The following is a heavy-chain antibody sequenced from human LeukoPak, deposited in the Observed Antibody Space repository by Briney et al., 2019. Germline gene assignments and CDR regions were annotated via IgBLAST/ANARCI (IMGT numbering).Heavy chain of an antibody. CDR2: VSYDSSNT. CDR3: ARCTTGRTFGSLREIKRSREIDY. J-gene: IGHJ4*02. CDR1: RFTFSSYT. V-gene: IGHV3-30*04. Sequence: GGSLRLSCEASRFTFSSYTMHWVRQAPGKGLDWVAVVSYDSSNTYYADSVRGRFTISRDNSKNSLYLQMNSLRVEDTAVYYCARCTTGRTFGSLREIKRSREIDYWGQGTLVTVSS. D-gene: IGHD1-1*01.